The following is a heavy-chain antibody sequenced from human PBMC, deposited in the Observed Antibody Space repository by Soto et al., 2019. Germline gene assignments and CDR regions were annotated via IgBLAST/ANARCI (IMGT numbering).Heavy chain of an antibody. V-gene: IGHV3-13*01. Sequence: GGSLRLSCAASGFTFSSDDMHWVRQATGKGLEWVSAIGTAGDTYYPGSVKGRFTISRENAKNSLYLQMNSLRAGDTAVYYCARAGQWELPDYWGQGTLVTVSS. D-gene: IGHD1-26*01. CDR1: GFTFSSDD. CDR3: ARAGQWELPDY. CDR2: IGTAGDT. J-gene: IGHJ4*02.